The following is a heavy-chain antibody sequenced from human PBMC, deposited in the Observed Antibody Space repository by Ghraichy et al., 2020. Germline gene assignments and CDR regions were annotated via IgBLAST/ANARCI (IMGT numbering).Heavy chain of an antibody. D-gene: IGHD3-22*01. CDR3: ARRRGRIYNESSGNFDY. J-gene: IGHJ4*02. CDR1: GGSIISSRYY. V-gene: IGHV4-39*01. CDR2: ISYSGNT. Sequence: SETLSLTCTVSGGSIISSRYYWGWIRQPPGKGLEWIGSISYSGNTYYNPSLKSRVIISVDMSKNQFSLKLSSVTAADAAVYYCARRRGRIYNESSGNFDYWGQGTRVTVSS.